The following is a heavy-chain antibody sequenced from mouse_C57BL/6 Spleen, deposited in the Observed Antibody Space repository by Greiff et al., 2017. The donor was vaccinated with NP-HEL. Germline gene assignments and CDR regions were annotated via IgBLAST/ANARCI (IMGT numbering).Heavy chain of an antibody. Sequence: EVQLVESGGGLVQPGGSLSLSCAASGFTFTDYYMSWVRQPPGKALEWLGFIRNKANGYTTEYSASVKGRFTISRDNSQSILYLQMNALRAEDSATYYCARTRASIYYAMDYWGQGTSVTVSS. CDR3: ARTRASIYYAMDY. D-gene: IGHD6-1*01. CDR1: GFTFTDYY. CDR2: IRNKANGYTT. V-gene: IGHV7-3*01. J-gene: IGHJ4*01.